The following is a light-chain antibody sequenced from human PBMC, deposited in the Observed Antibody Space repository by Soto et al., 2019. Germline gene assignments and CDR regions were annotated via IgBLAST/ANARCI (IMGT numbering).Light chain of an antibody. CDR3: SSYAGSNNPYV. J-gene: IGLJ1*01. CDR2: DVS. Sequence: QSALTQPRSASGSPGQSITISCTGTSSDVGGYNYVSWYQQHPAKAPKLIIFDVSKRPSGVPNRFSGSKSGNTASLTISGLRAEDEADYYCSSYAGSNNPYVFGTGTKVTVL. CDR1: SSDVGGYNY. V-gene: IGLV2-11*01.